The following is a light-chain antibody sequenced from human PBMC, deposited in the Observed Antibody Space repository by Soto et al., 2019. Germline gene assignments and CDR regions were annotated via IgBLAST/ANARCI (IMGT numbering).Light chain of an antibody. CDR3: QQYGSSPIT. CDR1: QSVSSK. J-gene: IGKJ5*01. V-gene: IGKV3-20*01. CDR2: GAS. Sequence: EIVLTQSPGTLSLSPGERATLSCRAGQSVSSKLAWYQQKPGQAPRLLIYGASSRATGIPDRFSGSGSGTDFTLTISGLEPEDFAVYYCQQYGSSPITFGQGTRLEI.